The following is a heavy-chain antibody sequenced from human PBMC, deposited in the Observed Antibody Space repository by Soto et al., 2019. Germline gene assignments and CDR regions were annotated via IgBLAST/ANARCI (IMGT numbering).Heavy chain of an antibody. V-gene: IGHV3-23*01. J-gene: IGHJ6*02. D-gene: IGHD5-18*01. CDR3: AKGDTAMGHYYYYGMDV. CDR2: ISGSGGST. CDR1: GFTFSSYA. Sequence: EVQLLESGGGLVQPGGSLRLSCAASGFTFSSYAMSWVRQAPGKGLEWVSAISGSGGSTYYADSVKGRFTISRDNTKNTLYLLMNSLRAEDTAVYYCAKGDTAMGHYYYYGMDVWGQGTTVTVSS.